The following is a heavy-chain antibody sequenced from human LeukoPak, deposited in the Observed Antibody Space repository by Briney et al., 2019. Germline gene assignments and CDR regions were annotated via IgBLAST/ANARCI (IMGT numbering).Heavy chain of an antibody. D-gene: IGHD1-26*01. V-gene: IGHV4-4*02. J-gene: IGHJ3*02. CDR3: ASYSGIYSAFEI. CDR1: GGSISSRNW. CDR2: IYDSGST. Sequence: SGTLSLTCTVSGGSISSRNWWSWVRQPPGKGLEWIGEIYDSGSTNYNPSLKSRVTISIDKSKNHFSLKLSSATAADTAVYYCASYSGIYSAFEIWSQGTLVTVSS.